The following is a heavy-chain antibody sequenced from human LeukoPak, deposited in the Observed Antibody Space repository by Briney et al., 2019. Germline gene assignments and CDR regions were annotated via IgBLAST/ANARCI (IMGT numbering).Heavy chain of an antibody. V-gene: IGHV3-53*01. CDR1: GFTVSSNY. J-gene: IGHJ5*02. CDR2: IYGGGNI. Sequence: GGSLRLSCAASGFTVSSNYMSWVRQAPGKGLEWVSVIYGGGNIYYADSVKGRFTISRDNSKNTLYLQMNSLRAEDTAVYYCARGSTYYDFWSGHHNWFDPWGQGTLVTVSS. D-gene: IGHD3-3*01. CDR3: ARGSTYYDFWSGHHNWFDP.